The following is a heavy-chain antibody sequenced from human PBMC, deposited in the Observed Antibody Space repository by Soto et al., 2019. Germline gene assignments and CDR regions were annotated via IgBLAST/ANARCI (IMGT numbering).Heavy chain of an antibody. CDR3: ARVGMVRGDYDAFDI. CDR1: GFTFSSYG. D-gene: IGHD3-10*01. Sequence: VQLVESGGGVVQPGRSLRLSCAASGFTFSSYGMHWVRQAPGKGLEWVAVIWYDGSNKYYADSVKGRFTISRDDSKNTLYLQMNSLRAEDTAVYYCARVGMVRGDYDAFDIWGQGTMVTVSS. CDR2: IWYDGSNK. J-gene: IGHJ3*02. V-gene: IGHV3-33*01.